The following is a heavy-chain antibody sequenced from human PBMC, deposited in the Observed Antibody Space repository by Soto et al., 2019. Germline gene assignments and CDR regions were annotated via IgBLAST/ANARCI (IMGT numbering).Heavy chain of an antibody. J-gene: IGHJ5*02. Sequence: SETLSLTCFVSGGSISSNNYYWGWIRQPPGKGLEWIGSMSYSRSTYYNPSLKSRVTISVDTSKNQFSLKLTSVTAADTAVYYCARNDYGDYQNWFDPRGQGTLVTVSS. D-gene: IGHD4-17*01. CDR2: MSYSRST. V-gene: IGHV4-39*01. CDR1: GGSISSNNYY. CDR3: ARNDYGDYQNWFDP.